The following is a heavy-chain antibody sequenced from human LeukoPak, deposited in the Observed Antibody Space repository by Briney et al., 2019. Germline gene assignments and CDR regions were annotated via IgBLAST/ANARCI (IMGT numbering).Heavy chain of an antibody. D-gene: IGHD4-11*01. CDR1: GGSISSSNW. CDR2: IYHSGST. V-gene: IGHV4-4*02. CDR3: ARDDYSNYYHYFDY. Sequence: PSETLSLTCAVSGGSISSSNWWSWVRQPPGKGLEWIGEIYHSGSTNYNPSLKSRVTISVDKSKNQFSLKLSSVTAADTAVYYCARDDYSNYYHYFDYWGQGTLVTVSS. J-gene: IGHJ4*02.